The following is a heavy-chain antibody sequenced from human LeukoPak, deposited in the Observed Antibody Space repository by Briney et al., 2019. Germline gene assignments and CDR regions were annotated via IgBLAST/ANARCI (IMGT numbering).Heavy chain of an antibody. CDR2: INPNMGGA. V-gene: IGHV1-2*02. J-gene: IGHJ4*02. CDR3: ARDRGYFDQ. CDR1: GCIFTDYY. Sequence: ASVKVSCKASGCIFTDYYIHWVRQAPGRGLEYMGWINPNMGGANYAQEFQGRVTMTRDTSISTVYMELNRLRSDDSAVYYCARDRGYFDQWGQGTLVTVSS.